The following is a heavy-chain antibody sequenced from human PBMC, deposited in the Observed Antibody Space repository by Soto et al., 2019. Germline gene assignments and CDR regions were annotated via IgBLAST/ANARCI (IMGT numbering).Heavy chain of an antibody. Sequence: GASVKVSCKASGFTFTSSAVQWVRQARGQRLEWIGWIVVGSGNTNYAQKFQERVTITRDMSTSTAYVELSSLRSEDTAVYYCAADLYDYYDSSGYYPYWGQGTLVTVSS. CDR3: AADLYDYYDSSGYYPY. CDR2: IVVGSGNT. D-gene: IGHD3-22*01. CDR1: GFTFTSSA. J-gene: IGHJ4*02. V-gene: IGHV1-58*01.